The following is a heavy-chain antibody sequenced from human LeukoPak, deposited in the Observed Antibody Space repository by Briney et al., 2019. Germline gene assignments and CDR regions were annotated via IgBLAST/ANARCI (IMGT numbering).Heavy chain of an antibody. CDR3: VRDPSGSGFAFDS. J-gene: IGHJ4*02. V-gene: IGHV3-33*01. CDR2: IWFDGSNK. D-gene: IGHD1-1*01. Sequence: GRSLRLSCATSGFIFSNDAMHWVRQAPGKGLEWVAFIWFDGSNKHYADSVKGRFTISRDNSEDTLYLQMNSLRAEDTAVYYCVRDPSGSGFAFDSWGQGALVTVSS. CDR1: GFIFSNDA.